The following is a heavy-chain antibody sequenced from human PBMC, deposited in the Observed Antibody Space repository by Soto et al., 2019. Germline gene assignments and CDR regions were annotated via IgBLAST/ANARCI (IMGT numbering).Heavy chain of an antibody. D-gene: IGHD3-10*01. J-gene: IGHJ6*02. V-gene: IGHV3-33*01. CDR3: ARSNGAGSYYLPNCFYYGMDV. CDR1: GFPFSSYG. CDR2: IWYDGSNK. Sequence: QVQLVESGGGVVQPGRSLRLSCAASGFPFSSYGMHWVRQAPGKGLEWVAVIWYDGSNKYYADSVKGPFTISRDHSKNTLHVQMYSLRAGDAAVYYCARSNGAGSYYLPNCFYYGMDVWGQGTTVTVSS.